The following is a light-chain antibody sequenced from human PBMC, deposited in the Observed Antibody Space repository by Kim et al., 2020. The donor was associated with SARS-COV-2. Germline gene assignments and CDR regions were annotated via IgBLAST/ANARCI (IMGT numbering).Light chain of an antibody. CDR3: TSYTTSTTVV. CDR2: DVI. V-gene: IGLV2-14*03. J-gene: IGLJ1*01. CDR1: NSDIGGYNF. Sequence: QSALTQPASVSGSPGQSITISCTGTNSDIGGYNFVSWYRQYPGKAPQLVIYDVIKRPSGISSRFSGSKSGNTASLTISGLQAEDEADYFCTSYTTSTTVVFGTGTKVTVL.